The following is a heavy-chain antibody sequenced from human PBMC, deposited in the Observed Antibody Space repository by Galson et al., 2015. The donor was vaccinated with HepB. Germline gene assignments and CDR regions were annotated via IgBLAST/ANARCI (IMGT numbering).Heavy chain of an antibody. V-gene: IGHV5-51*01. Sequence: QSGAEVKKPGESLKISCKGSGYSFTSYWIGWVRQMPGKGLEWMGIIYPGDSDTRYSPSFQGQVTISADKSISTAYLQWSSLKASDTAMYYCARHLTTVTPEGPYYYYYYYMDVWGKGTTVTVSS. D-gene: IGHD4-17*01. CDR1: GYSFTSYW. CDR2: IYPGDSDT. CDR3: ARHLTTVTPEGPYYYYYYYMDV. J-gene: IGHJ6*03.